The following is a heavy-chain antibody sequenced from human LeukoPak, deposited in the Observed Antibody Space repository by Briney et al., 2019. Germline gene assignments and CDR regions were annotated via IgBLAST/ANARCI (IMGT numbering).Heavy chain of an antibody. J-gene: IGHJ4*02. CDR1: GFTFSSYA. Sequence: GGSLRLSCAASGFTFSSYAMTWVRQAPGKGLEWVSYISSSGSTIYYADSVKGRYTISRDNAKNSLFLQMNSLRAEDTAMYYCARRRNFGNDHWGQGTLVTVSS. V-gene: IGHV3-48*04. CDR3: ARRRNFGNDH. CDR2: ISSSGSTI. D-gene: IGHD4-11*01.